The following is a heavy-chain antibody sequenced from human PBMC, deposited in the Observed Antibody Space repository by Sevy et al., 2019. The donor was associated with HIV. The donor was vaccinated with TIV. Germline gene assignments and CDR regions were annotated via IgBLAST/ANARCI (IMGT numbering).Heavy chain of an antibody. D-gene: IGHD3-3*01. CDR1: GFTFSSYS. V-gene: IGHV3-21*01. J-gene: IGHJ6*02. Sequence: GGSLRLSCAASGFTFSSYSMNWVRQAPGKGLEWVSSISSSSSHIYYADSVKGRFTISRDNAKNSLYLQMNSLRAEDTAVYYCASLAYYDFWSATYGMDVWGQGTTVTVSS. CDR2: ISSSSSHI. CDR3: ASLAYYDFWSATYGMDV.